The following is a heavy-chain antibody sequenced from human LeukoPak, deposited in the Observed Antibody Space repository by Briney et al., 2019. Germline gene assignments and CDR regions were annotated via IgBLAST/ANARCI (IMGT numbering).Heavy chain of an antibody. V-gene: IGHV3-30*02. J-gene: IGHJ4*02. Sequence: GGSLRLSCAASGFTFSSYGMHWVRQAPGKGPEWVAFIRYDGSNKYYADSVKGRFTISRDNSKNTLYLQMNSLRAEDTAVYYCAKDSRVVVAANEFDYWGQGTLVTVSS. CDR2: IRYDGSNK. CDR1: GFTFSSYG. CDR3: AKDSRVVVAANEFDY. D-gene: IGHD2-15*01.